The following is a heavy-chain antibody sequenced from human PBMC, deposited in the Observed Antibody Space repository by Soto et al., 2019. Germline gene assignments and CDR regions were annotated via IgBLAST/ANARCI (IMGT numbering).Heavy chain of an antibody. CDR3: ASAQGYCSGGSCYPLDY. Sequence: PGGSLRLSCAAYGFTFSSYAMSWVRQAPGKGLEWVSAISGSGGSTYYADSVKGRFTISRDNSKNTLYLQMNSLRAEDTAVYYCASAQGYCSGGSCYPLDYWGQGTLVTVSS. V-gene: IGHV3-23*01. CDR1: GFTFSSYA. D-gene: IGHD2-15*01. CDR2: ISGSGGST. J-gene: IGHJ4*02.